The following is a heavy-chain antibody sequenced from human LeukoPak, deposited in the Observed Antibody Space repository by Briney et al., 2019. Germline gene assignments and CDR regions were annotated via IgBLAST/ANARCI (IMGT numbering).Heavy chain of an antibody. Sequence: SETLSLTCTVSGGSISSGGYYWRWIRQHPGKGLEWIGYIYYSGSTYYNPSLKSRVTISVDASKNQFSLKLSSETAADTAVYYCARDGSPGLPYYYYGMDVWGKGTTVTVSS. V-gene: IGHV4-31*03. CDR3: ARDGSPGLPYYYYGMDV. D-gene: IGHD3-10*01. CDR1: GGSISSGGYY. CDR2: IYYSGST. J-gene: IGHJ6*04.